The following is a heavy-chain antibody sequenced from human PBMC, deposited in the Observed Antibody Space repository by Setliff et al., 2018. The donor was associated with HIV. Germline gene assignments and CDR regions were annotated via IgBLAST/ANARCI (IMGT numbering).Heavy chain of an antibody. Sequence: GGSLRLSCAASGFLFHTYWMSWVRQAPGKGLEWVSHISGSSSYTDYADSVKGRFTISRDNSKNTLYLQMNSLRAEDTAVYYCARDGDYYDSSGSDYWGQGTLVTVSS. J-gene: IGHJ4*02. CDR2: ISGSSSYT. V-gene: IGHV3-21*01. D-gene: IGHD3-22*01. CDR1: GFLFHTYW. CDR3: ARDGDYYDSSGSDY.